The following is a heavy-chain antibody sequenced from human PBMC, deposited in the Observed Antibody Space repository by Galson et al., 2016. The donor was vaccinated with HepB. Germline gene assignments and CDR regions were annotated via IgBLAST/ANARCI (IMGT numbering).Heavy chain of an antibody. CDR1: GFTFSDHH. D-gene: IGHD2-8*01. J-gene: IGHJ1*01. Sequence: SLRLSCAVSGFTFSDHHMDWVRQAPGKGLEWVGRIRNKARSYTTEYAASVKGRFTISRDDSKNSMYLQMNTLQREDTAVYYCARLYNGGHRDQHWGQGALVTVSS. V-gene: IGHV3-72*01. CDR3: ARLYNGGHRDQH. CDR2: IRNKARSYTT.